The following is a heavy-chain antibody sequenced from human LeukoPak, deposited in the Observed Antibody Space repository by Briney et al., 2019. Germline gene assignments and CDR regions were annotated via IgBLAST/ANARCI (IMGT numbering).Heavy chain of an antibody. CDR1: GFTFSSYS. CDR2: ISSSSSYI. J-gene: IGHJ5*02. CDR3: AKDGSGGGWKWFDP. Sequence: GGSLRLSCAASGFTFSSYSMNWVRQAPGKGLEWVSPISSSSSYIYYADSVKGRLTISRDNAKNSLYLQMNSLRAEDTAVYYCAKDGSGGGWKWFDPWGQGTLVTVSS. D-gene: IGHD2-15*01. V-gene: IGHV3-21*01.